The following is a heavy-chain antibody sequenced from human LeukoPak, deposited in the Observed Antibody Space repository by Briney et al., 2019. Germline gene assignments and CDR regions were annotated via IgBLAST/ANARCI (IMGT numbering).Heavy chain of an antibody. D-gene: IGHD5-12*01. Sequence: SETLSLTCTVSGGSISGTSYYWGWIRQPPGKGLEWIGSIYYSGSTYYNPSLKSRVTISVDTSKNQFSLKLSSVTAADTAVYYCARDGYSGNDGLWGQGTLVTVSS. CDR1: GGSISGTSYY. CDR2: IYYSGST. J-gene: IGHJ4*02. CDR3: ARDGYSGNDGL. V-gene: IGHV4-39*07.